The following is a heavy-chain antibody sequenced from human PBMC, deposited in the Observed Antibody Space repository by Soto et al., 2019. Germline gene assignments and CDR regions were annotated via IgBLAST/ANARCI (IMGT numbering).Heavy chain of an antibody. CDR3: ATSEGDCGGGSCYNYFYYYGMDV. CDR2: LSVGNGDT. V-gene: IGHV1-3*01. CDR1: GDTRTDFS. J-gene: IGHJ6*02. Sequence: ASVKVSCKASGDTRTDFSMHWVRQALGQRPEWMGWLSVGNGDTKYSQKFQGRVTITRDTSARTAYMELSNLRSEDTAVYYCATSEGDCGGGSCYNYFYYYGMDVWGQGTTVTVSS. D-gene: IGHD2-15*01.